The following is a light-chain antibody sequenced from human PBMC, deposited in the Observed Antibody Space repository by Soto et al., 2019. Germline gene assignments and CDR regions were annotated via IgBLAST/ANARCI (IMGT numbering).Light chain of an antibody. CDR2: GAS. V-gene: IGKV3-15*01. CDR3: QQYNTWPLT. J-gene: IGKJ4*01. CDR1: QGVTTN. Sequence: EIVMTQSPATLSVSPGERATLSCRASQGVTTNLAWYQQKPGQAPRLLIYGASTRATGIPARFSGSGSGTXFTLTISSLQSEDFAVYYCQQYNTWPLTFGGGTKVEIK.